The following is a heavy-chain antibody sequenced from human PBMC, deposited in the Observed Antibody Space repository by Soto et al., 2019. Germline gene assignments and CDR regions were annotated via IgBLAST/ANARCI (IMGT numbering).Heavy chain of an antibody. D-gene: IGHD6-19*01. CDR1: GGTFSSYA. CDR3: ARVAVAGTGWFDP. J-gene: IGHJ5*02. CDR2: IIPIFGTA. Sequence: SVKVSCKASGGTFSSYAISWVRQAPGQGLEWMGGIIPIFGTANYAQKFQGRVTITADKSTSTAYMELSSLRSEDTAVYYCARVAVAGTGWFDPWGQGTLVTSPQ. V-gene: IGHV1-69*06.